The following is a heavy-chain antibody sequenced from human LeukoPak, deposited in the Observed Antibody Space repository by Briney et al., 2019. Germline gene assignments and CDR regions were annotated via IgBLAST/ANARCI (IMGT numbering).Heavy chain of an antibody. J-gene: IGHJ3*02. Sequence: GASVKVSCKASGGTFSSYAISWVRQAPGQGLEWMGGIIPIFGTANYAQKFQGGVTITADESTSTAYMELSSLRSEDTAVYYCAKLYSSSTDAFDIWGQGAMVTVSS. V-gene: IGHV1-69*13. D-gene: IGHD6-6*01. CDR3: AKLYSSSTDAFDI. CDR1: GGTFSSYA. CDR2: IIPIFGTA.